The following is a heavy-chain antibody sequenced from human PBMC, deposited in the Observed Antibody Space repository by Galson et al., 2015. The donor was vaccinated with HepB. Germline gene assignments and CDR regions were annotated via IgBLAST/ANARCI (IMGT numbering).Heavy chain of an antibody. J-gene: IGHJ4*02. V-gene: IGHV3-23*01. CDR2: ISGSGGST. CDR1: GFTFSGYA. Sequence: SLRLSCAASGFTFSGYAMSWVRQAPGKGLEWVSAISGSGGSTYYADSVKGRFTISRDNSKNTLYLQMNSLRAEDTAVYYCARRGDILTPGDWGQGTLVTVSS. D-gene: IGHD3-9*01. CDR3: ARRGDILTPGD.